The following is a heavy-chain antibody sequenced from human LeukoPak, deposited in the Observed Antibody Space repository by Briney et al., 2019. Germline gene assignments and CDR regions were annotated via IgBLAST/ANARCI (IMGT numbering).Heavy chain of an antibody. V-gene: IGHV1-3*01. J-gene: IGHJ4*02. CDR1: GYTFTNYA. Sequence: GASVKVSCKASGYTFTNYAMHWVRQAPGQRLEWMGWINVGNGGTRYSQKLQGRVTITRDTPATTAYMELSSLRAEDTAVYYCARAGRPMIGGVTPLEHFDSWGQGTLVTVSS. D-gene: IGHD3-10*01. CDR3: ARAGRPMIGGVTPLEHFDS. CDR2: INVGNGGT.